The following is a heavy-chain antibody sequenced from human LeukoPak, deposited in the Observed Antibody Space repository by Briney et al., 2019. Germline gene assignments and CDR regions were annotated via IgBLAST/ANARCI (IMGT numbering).Heavy chain of an antibody. D-gene: IGHD2-2*01. Sequence: ASVKVSCKASGYTFTGYYMHWVRQAPGQGLEWMGWINPNSGGTNYAQKSQGRVTMTRDTSISTAYMELSRLRSDDTAVYYCARGPQYCSSTSCYFDYWGQGTLVTVSS. CDR1: GYTFTGYY. CDR3: ARGPQYCSSTSCYFDY. CDR2: INPNSGGT. J-gene: IGHJ4*02. V-gene: IGHV1-2*02.